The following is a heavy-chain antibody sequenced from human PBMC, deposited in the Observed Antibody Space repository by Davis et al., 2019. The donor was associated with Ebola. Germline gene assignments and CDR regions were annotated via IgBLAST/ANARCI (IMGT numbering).Heavy chain of an antibody. CDR2: ISGSGGST. V-gene: IGHV3-23*01. J-gene: IGHJ4*02. CDR3: AKVFTIFGVGYFDY. Sequence: GESLKISCAASGFTFSSYAMSWVRQAPGKGLEWVSAISGSGGSTYYADSVKGRFTISRDNSKNTLYLQMNSLRAEDTAVYYCAKVFTIFGVGYFDYWGQGTLVTVSS. CDR1: GFTFSSYA. D-gene: IGHD3-3*01.